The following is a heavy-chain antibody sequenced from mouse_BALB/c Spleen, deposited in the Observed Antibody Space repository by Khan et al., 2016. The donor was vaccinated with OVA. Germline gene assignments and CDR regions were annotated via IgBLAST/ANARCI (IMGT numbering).Heavy chain of an antibody. CDR3: TKSGYSTFAY. Sequence: QVQLKESGAELVKPGASVRLSCKASGYTFTSYYLYWVKQRPGQGLEWIGDINPSSGGTNFNEKFKSKATLTVDKSSSTAYIQLNSLTSEDSAVYTCTKSGYSTFAYWGQGTLVTVSA. CDR2: INPSSGGT. V-gene: IGHV1S81*02. J-gene: IGHJ3*01. CDR1: GYTFTSYY. D-gene: IGHD2-5*01.